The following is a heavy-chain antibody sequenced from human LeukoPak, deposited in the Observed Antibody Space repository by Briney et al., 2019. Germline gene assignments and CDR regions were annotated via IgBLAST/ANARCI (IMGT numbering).Heavy chain of an antibody. CDR3: AKVYCSGGSCYKGFDY. J-gene: IGHJ4*02. V-gene: IGHV3-23*01. D-gene: IGHD2-15*01. Sequence: PGGSLRLSCAASGFTFSSYGMSWVRQAPGKGLEWVSAISGSGGSTYYADSVKGRFTISRDNSKNTLYLQMNSLRAEDTAVYYCAKVYCSGGSCYKGFDYWGQGTLVTVSS. CDR2: ISGSGGST. CDR1: GFTFSSYG.